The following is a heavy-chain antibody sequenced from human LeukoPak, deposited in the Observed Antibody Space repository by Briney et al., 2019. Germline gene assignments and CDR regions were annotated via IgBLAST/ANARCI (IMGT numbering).Heavy chain of an antibody. Sequence: PGRSLRLSCAASGFTFDDYAMHWVRLAPGKGLEWVSGISWNSGSIGYADSVKGRFTISRDNAKNSLYLQMNSLRAEDTALYYCAKDKGSGSYYYYFDYWGQGTLVTVSS. D-gene: IGHD1-26*01. CDR3: AKDKGSGSYYYYFDY. CDR2: ISWNSGSI. J-gene: IGHJ4*02. V-gene: IGHV3-9*01. CDR1: GFTFDDYA.